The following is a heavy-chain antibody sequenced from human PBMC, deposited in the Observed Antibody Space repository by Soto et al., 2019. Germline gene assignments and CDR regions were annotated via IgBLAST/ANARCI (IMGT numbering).Heavy chain of an antibody. J-gene: IGHJ4*02. Sequence: SVKVSCKASGGTFSSYAISWVRQAPGQGLEWMGGIIPIFGTANYAQKFQGRVTITADESTSTAYMELSSLRSEDTAVYYCASHYYDSSGYPRFDYWGQGTLVTVSS. V-gene: IGHV1-69*13. D-gene: IGHD3-22*01. CDR2: IIPIFGTA. CDR1: GGTFSSYA. CDR3: ASHYYDSSGYPRFDY.